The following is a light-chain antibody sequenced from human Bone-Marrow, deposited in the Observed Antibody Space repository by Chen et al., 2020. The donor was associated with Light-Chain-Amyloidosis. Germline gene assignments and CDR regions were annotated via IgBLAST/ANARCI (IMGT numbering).Light chain of an antibody. CDR2: DAS. Sequence: EIVLTQSPDTLSLSPGERATLSCRASQSVNNYLAWYQPKHGQAPRLLIYDASTRATGIPARFSGRESGTDFTLTISSLEPEDFAVYYCQQRNSWPPEFSFGQGTKLEIK. CDR3: QQRNSWPPEFS. J-gene: IGKJ2*03. CDR1: QSVNNY. V-gene: IGKV3-11*01.